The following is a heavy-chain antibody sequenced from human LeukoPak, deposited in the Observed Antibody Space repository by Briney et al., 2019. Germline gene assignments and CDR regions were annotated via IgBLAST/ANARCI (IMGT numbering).Heavy chain of an antibody. V-gene: IGHV3-33*01. J-gene: IGHJ5*02. CDR3: ARDYGSGSLNWFDP. D-gene: IGHD3-10*01. Sequence: GGSLRLSCAASGFTFSSYGMYWVRQAPGKGLEWVAVIWYDGSNKYYADSVKGRFTISRDNSKNTLYLQMNSLRAEDTAVYYCARDYGSGSLNWFDPWGQGTLVTVSS. CDR1: GFTFSSYG. CDR2: IWYDGSNK.